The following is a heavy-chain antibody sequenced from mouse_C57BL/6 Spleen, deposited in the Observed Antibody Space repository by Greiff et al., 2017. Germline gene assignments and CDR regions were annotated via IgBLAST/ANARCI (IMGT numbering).Heavy chain of an antibody. V-gene: IGHV5-4*03. Sequence: EVKLVESGGGLVKPGGSLKLSCAASGFTFSSYAMSWVRQTPEKRLEWVATISDGGSYTYYPDNVKGRFTISRDNAKNNLYLQMSHLKSEDTAMYYCARARDGYSSFAYWGQGTLVTVSA. J-gene: IGHJ3*01. D-gene: IGHD2-3*01. CDR3: ARARDGYSSFAY. CDR2: ISDGGSYT. CDR1: GFTFSSYA.